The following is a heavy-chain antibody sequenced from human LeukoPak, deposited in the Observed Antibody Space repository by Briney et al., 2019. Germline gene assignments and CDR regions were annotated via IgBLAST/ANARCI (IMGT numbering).Heavy chain of an antibody. CDR1: GGSISSYY. V-gene: IGHV4-59*12. J-gene: IGHJ6*02. CDR2: IYYSGST. Sequence: SETLSLTCTVSGGSISSYYWSWIRQPPGKGLEWIGYIYYSGSTNYNPSLKSRVTISVDTSKNQFSLKLSSVTAADTAAYYCARGPGAVADLYYYYGMDVWGQGTTVTVSS. D-gene: IGHD6-19*01. CDR3: ARGPGAVADLYYYYGMDV.